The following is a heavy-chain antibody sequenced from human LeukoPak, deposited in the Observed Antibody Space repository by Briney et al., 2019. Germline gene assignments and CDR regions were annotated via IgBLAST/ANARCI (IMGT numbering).Heavy chain of an antibody. D-gene: IGHD4/OR15-4a*01. Sequence: GASVKVSCKASGYTFTSYVISWVRQAPGQGLEWMGWISTYNGNTNYTQKLQGRVTMTTDTSTNTAYMELRSLRSDDTAVYHCAREDYGSFDYWGQGTLVTVSS. CDR2: ISTYNGNT. J-gene: IGHJ4*02. V-gene: IGHV1-18*01. CDR1: GYTFTSYV. CDR3: AREDYGSFDY.